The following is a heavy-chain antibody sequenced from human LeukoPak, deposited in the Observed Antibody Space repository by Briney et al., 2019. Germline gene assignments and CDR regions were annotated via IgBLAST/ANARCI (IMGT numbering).Heavy chain of an antibody. V-gene: IGHV3-74*01. J-gene: IGHJ4*02. CDR3: ATKQWLAPPPDS. CDR2: INTDGTVT. D-gene: IGHD6-19*01. CDR1: GFTFSKYW. Sequence: GGSLRLSCAASGFTFSKYWMLWVCQAPGKGLESVSRINTDGTVTTYADSVKGRFTVSRDNADNTMFLQMNSVRDEDTAVYYCATKQWLAPPPDSWGQGTPVAVSS.